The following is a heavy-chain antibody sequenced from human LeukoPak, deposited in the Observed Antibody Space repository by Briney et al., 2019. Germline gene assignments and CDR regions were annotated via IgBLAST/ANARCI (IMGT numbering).Heavy chain of an antibody. D-gene: IGHD6-19*01. V-gene: IGHV3-66*02. CDR1: GFTVSSNY. CDR2: IYSGGSA. Sequence: GGSLRLSCAASGFTVSSNYMGWVRQAPGKGLDWVSVIYSGGSAYYAESVKGRFTISRDSSKSTLHLQMNSLTAEDTAVYYCARGSSLAAVARGFDYWGQGTLVTVSS. CDR3: ARGSSLAAVARGFDY. J-gene: IGHJ4*02.